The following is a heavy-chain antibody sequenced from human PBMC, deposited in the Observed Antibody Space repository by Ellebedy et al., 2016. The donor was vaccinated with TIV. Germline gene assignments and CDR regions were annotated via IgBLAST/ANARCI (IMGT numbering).Heavy chain of an antibody. CDR1: GGSISSGGYY. D-gene: IGHD6-6*01. V-gene: IGHV4-61*08. CDR3: ARLTYSSSTGDYYGMDV. CDR2: IYYSGST. Sequence: MPSETLSLTCTVSGGSISSGGYYWSWIRQPPGKGLEWIGYIYYSGSTNYNPSLKSRVTISVDTSKNQFSLKLSSVTAADTAVYYCARLTYSSSTGDYYGMDVWGQGTTVTVSS. J-gene: IGHJ6*02.